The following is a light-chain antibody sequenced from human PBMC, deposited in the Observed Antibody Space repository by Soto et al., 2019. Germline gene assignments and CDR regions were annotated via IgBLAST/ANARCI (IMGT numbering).Light chain of an antibody. CDR1: NIGNKR. CDR3: QAWDIMTDNYV. Sequence: SYELTQSPSVSVAPEKTATITCGGNNIGNKRVHWYRQKPGQAPVLLISYDSDRPSGIPERFSGSNSGNTATLTISRVEAGDEADYYCQAWDIMTDNYVFGSGTQLTVL. V-gene: IGLV3-21*04. J-gene: IGLJ1*01. CDR2: YDS.